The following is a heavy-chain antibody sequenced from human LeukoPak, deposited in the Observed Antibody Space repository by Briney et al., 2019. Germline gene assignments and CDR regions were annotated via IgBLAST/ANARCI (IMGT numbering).Heavy chain of an antibody. CDR1: GFTFSSYA. J-gene: IGHJ4*02. V-gene: IGHV3-30-3*01. CDR3: ARAKGQRRSLDY. Sequence: GGSLRLSCAASGFTFSSYAMHWVRQAPGKGLEWVAVISYDGSNEYYADSVKGRFTISRDNSKNTLYLQMNSLRAEDTAVYYCARAKGQRRSLDYWGQGTLVTVSS. CDR2: ISYDGSNE. D-gene: IGHD1-1*01.